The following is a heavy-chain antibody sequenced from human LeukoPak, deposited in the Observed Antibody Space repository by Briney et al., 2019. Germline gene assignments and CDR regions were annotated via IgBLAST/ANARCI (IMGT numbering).Heavy chain of an antibody. CDR2: INSDGSST. Sequence: GGSLRLSCAASGFTFSNYWMHWVRQAPGKGLVWVSRINSDGSSTTYADSVKGRFTISRDNSKNTLYLQMNSLRAEDTAVYYCAKSGLNRSDYWGQGTLVTVSS. J-gene: IGHJ4*02. CDR1: GFTFSNYW. D-gene: IGHD2-15*01. CDR3: AKSGLNRSDY. V-gene: IGHV3-74*01.